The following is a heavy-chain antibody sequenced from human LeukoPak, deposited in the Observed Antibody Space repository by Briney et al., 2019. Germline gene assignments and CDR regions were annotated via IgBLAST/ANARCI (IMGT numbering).Heavy chain of an antibody. Sequence: SGGSLRLSCAASGFTFSSYDMHWVRHATGKGLEWVSAIGTAGDTYYPGSVKGRFTVSRENAKNSLYLQMNSLRAGDTAVYYCARAYCSGGSCYSGLDYWGQGTLVTVSS. J-gene: IGHJ4*02. CDR1: GFTFSSYD. CDR3: ARAYCSGGSCYSGLDY. D-gene: IGHD2-15*01. CDR2: IGTAGDT. V-gene: IGHV3-13*01.